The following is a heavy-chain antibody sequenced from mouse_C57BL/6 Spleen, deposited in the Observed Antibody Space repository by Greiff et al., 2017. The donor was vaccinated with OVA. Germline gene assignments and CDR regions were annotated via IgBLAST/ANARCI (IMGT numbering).Heavy chain of an antibody. CDR2: ISSGGDYI. V-gene: IGHV5-9-1*02. CDR3: TREDYGSSYRYFDV. D-gene: IGHD1-1*01. J-gene: IGHJ1*03. CDR1: GFTFSSYA. Sequence: EVKLMESGEGLVKPGGSLKLSCAASGFTFSSYAMSWVRQTPEKRLEWVAYISSGGDYIYYADTVKGRFTISRDNARNTLYLQMSSLTSEDTAMYYCTREDYGSSYRYFDVWGTGTTVTVSS.